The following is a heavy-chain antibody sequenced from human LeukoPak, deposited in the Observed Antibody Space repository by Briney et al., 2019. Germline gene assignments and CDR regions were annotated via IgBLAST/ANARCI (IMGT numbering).Heavy chain of an antibody. Sequence: ASVKVSCKASGYTFTGYYMHWVRQAPGPGLEWMGWISAYNGNTNYVQKFQGRVTMTTDTYTSTVYMELRSLRSDDTAVYFCARDRSSSDYWGQGTLVTVSS. CDR3: ARDRSSSDY. D-gene: IGHD6-6*01. CDR2: ISAYNGNT. V-gene: IGHV1-18*04. J-gene: IGHJ4*02. CDR1: GYTFTGYY.